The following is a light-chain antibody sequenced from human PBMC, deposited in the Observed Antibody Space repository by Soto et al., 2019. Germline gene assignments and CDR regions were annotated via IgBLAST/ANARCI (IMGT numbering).Light chain of an antibody. J-gene: IGKJ1*01. CDR1: QSISGW. CDR2: DVS. V-gene: IGKV1-5*01. CDR3: QQYKSYSRT. Sequence: DIQMTQSPSTLSASVGDRVTITCRASQSISGWLAWYQQKPGKAPKLLIVDVSSLERGGPSRFSGSGSGTEFTLTISNLQPDDFANYYCQQYKSYSRTFGQGTKVEI.